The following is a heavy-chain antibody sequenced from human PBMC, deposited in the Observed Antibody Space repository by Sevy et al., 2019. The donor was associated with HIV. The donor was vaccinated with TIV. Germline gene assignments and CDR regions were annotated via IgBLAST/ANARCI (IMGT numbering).Heavy chain of an antibody. CDR1: GFTFSSYA. D-gene: IGHD3-10*01. CDR2: ITISGGST. V-gene: IGHV3-23*01. Sequence: GGSLRLSCAASGFTFSSYAMSWVRQAPGKGLEWVSAITISGGSTYYADSVKGRFTISRDNSKNTLYLQMNSLGADDTAVYYCAKSWPRGYYYRSGRGDMDYFDYWGQGTLVTVSS. J-gene: IGHJ4*02. CDR3: AKSWPRGYYYRSGRGDMDYFDY.